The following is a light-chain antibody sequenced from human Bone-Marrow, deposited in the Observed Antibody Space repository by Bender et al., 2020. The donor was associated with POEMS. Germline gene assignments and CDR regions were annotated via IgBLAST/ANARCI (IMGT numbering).Light chain of an antibody. V-gene: IGLV1-36*01. CDR2: YDD. CDR1: SSNIGNHG. Sequence: QSVVTQPPSLSEAPRQRVTISCSGSSSNIGNHGVNWYQQLPGEAPKLLIYYDDLLTPGVSDRFSAYKSGTSDCLAISELKAEDEALYYCSAWDDSLSGWVFGGGTKLTVL. CDR3: SAWDDSLSGWV. J-gene: IGLJ3*02.